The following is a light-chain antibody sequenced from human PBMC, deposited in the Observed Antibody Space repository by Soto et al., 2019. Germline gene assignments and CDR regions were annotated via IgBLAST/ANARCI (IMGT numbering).Light chain of an antibody. CDR1: QSVSSKS. CDR2: DAS. J-gene: IGKJ5*01. CDR3: QQYGSPPTT. V-gene: IGKV3-20*01. Sequence: EIVLTQSPGTLSVSPGERATLSCRATQSVSSKSLAWYQQKAGQAPRLIIYDASKRAADVPDRFSGSGSGTDFTLTISRLEAEDFAVYYCQQYGSPPTTFGQGTRLEI.